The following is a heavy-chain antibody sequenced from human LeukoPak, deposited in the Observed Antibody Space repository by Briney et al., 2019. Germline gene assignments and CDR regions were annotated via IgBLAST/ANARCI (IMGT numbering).Heavy chain of an antibody. J-gene: IGHJ4*02. D-gene: IGHD3-22*01. V-gene: IGHV5-51*01. CDR1: GYSFTSYW. CDR2: IYPGDSDT. Sequence: RGEPLKISCKGSGYSFTSYWIGWVRQMPGKGLEWMGIIYPGDSDTRYSPSFQGQVTISADKSISTAYLQWSSLKASDTAMYYCARNYYDSSGYYSGFDYWGQGTLVTVSS. CDR3: ARNYYDSSGYYSGFDY.